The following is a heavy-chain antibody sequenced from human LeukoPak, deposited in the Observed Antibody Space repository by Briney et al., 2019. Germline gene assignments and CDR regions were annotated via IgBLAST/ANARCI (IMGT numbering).Heavy chain of an antibody. CDR3: AKAEPPGIAAAGHFDY. V-gene: IGHV3-30*18. J-gene: IGHJ4*02. D-gene: IGHD6-13*01. Sequence: GGSLRISCAASGFTFSSYGMHWVRQAPGKGLEWVAVISYDGSNKYYADSVKGRFTISRDNSKNTLYLQMNSLRAEDTAVYYCAKAEPPGIAAAGHFDYWGQGTLVTVSS. CDR1: GFTFSSYG. CDR2: ISYDGSNK.